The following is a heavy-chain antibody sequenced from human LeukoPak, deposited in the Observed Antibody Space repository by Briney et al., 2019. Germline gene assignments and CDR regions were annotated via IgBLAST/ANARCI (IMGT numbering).Heavy chain of an antibody. CDR2: ISYHARDQ. V-gene: IGHV3-30*04. CDR1: GFTFSDHA. CDR3: ARGVVVAASGGY. J-gene: IGHJ4*02. D-gene: IGHD2-15*01. Sequence: GGSLRLSCTASGFTFSDHAMHWVRQAPGKGLEWVTVISYHARDQFYADSVKGRFTVSRDNSRNILYLQMNSLRAEDTAVYYCARGVVVAASGGYWGQGTLVTVSS.